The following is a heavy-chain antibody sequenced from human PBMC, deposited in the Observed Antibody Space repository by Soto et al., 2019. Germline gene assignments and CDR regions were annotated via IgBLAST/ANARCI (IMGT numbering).Heavy chain of an antibody. CDR1: GGSFSGYY. CDR2: INHSGST. V-gene: IGHV4-34*01. D-gene: IGHD5-18*01. J-gene: IGHJ6*02. CDR3: ARGGHGGRGYSYGYVLRYYYYGMDV. Sequence: QVQLQQWGAGLLKPSETLSLTCAVYGGSFSGYYWSWIRQPPGKGLEWIGEINHSGSTNYNPSLKSRVTISVDTSKNQFSLKLSSVTAADTAVYYCARGGHGGRGYSYGYVLRYYYYGMDVWGQGTTVTVSS.